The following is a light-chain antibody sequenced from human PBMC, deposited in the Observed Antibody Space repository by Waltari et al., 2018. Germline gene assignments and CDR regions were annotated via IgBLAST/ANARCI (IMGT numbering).Light chain of an antibody. Sequence: EVVLTQSPATLSLSPGERATLSCRASQGVSSYLAWYQQKPGQAPRLLIYDAPNRATGIPARFSGSGSGTDFTLTISSLEPEDFAVYYCQQRINWPLTFGGGTKVEI. CDR1: QGVSSY. CDR3: QQRINWPLT. CDR2: DAP. J-gene: IGKJ4*01. V-gene: IGKV3-11*01.